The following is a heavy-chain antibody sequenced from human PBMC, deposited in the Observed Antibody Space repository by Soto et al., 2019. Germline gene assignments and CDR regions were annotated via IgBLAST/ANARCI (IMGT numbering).Heavy chain of an antibody. CDR2: IIPIFGTA. CDR1: GGAFSCYA. Sequence: GASVKVSCKASGGAFSCYAISWVRQAPGQGLEWMGGIIPIFGTANYAQKFQGRVTITADESTSTAYMELSSLRSEDTAVYYCARTLAARHYYYYYGMDVWGQGTTVTVSS. D-gene: IGHD6-6*01. V-gene: IGHV1-69*13. CDR3: ARTLAARHYYYYYGMDV. J-gene: IGHJ6*02.